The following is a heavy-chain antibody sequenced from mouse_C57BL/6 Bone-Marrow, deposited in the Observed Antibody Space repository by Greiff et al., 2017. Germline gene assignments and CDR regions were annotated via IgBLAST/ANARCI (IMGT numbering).Heavy chain of an antibody. V-gene: IGHV7-1*01. Sequence: EVKLVESGGGLVQSGRSLRLSCATSGFTFSDFYMEWVRQAPGKGLEWIAASRNKANDYTTEYSASVKGRFIASRDTSQSILYLQMNALRAEDTAIYYCARDAPVVDYYAMDYWGQGTSVTVSS. CDR1: GFTFSDFY. J-gene: IGHJ4*01. CDR2: SRNKANDYTT. CDR3: ARDAPVVDYYAMDY. D-gene: IGHD1-1*01.